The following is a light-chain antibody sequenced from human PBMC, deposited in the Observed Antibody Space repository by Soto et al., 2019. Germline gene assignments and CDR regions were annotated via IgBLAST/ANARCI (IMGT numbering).Light chain of an antibody. V-gene: IGKV1-5*03. CDR2: KAS. J-gene: IGKJ1*01. CDR1: QTISSW. CDR3: QHYNSYSEA. Sequence: DIEMTQSPCTRAAPVGDTGSIGCRASQTISSWLAWYQQKPGKAPKLLIYKASTLKSGVPSRFSGSGSGTEFTLTISSLQPDDFATYYCQHYNSYSEAFGQGTKVDI.